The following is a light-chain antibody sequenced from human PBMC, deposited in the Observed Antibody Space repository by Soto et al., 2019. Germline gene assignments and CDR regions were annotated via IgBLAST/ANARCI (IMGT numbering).Light chain of an antibody. CDR3: SSYTSINSRV. CDR1: STDVGGYNY. Sequence: QSVLTQPASVSGSPGQSITISCTGTSTDVGGYNYVSWYQQYPGKAPKLMIYEVSNRPSGVSNRFSGSKSGNTASLTISGLQAEDEADYYCSSYTSINSRVFGTGTKVTVL. CDR2: EVS. V-gene: IGLV2-14*01. J-gene: IGLJ1*01.